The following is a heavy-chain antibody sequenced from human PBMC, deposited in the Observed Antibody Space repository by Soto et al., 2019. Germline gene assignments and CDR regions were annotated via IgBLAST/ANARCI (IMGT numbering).Heavy chain of an antibody. Sequence: EVQLVESGGGLVKPGGSLRLSCAASGFTFSNTWMNWVRQAPGKGLEWVGRIKTKTDGGTTDYATPVQGRFTISRDDSENTLNLHMNSLKTEETAVYYCIPGSGSPKKTFDYWGQGPLVTVSS. V-gene: IGHV3-15*07. D-gene: IGHD3-10*01. J-gene: IGHJ4*02. CDR2: IKTKTDGGTT. CDR1: GFTFSNTW. CDR3: IPGSGSPKKTFDY.